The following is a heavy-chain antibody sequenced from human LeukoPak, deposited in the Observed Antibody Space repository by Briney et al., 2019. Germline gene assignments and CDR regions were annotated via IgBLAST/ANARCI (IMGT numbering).Heavy chain of an antibody. D-gene: IGHD5-24*01. J-gene: IGHJ4*02. CDR2: ISSSGTTI. CDR3: ARGGGYNLSDY. CDR1: GFIFSDYY. V-gene: IGHV3-11*04. Sequence: PGGSLRLSCAASGFIFSDYYMSWVRQAPGKGLEWVAYISSSGTTIYYATSVRGRFTISRDNAKNSLYLQMNSLRAEDTAVYYCARGGGYNLSDYWGQGTLVTVSS.